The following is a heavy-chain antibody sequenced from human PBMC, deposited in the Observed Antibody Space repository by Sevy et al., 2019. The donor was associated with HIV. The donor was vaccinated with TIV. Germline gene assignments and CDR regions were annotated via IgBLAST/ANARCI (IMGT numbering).Heavy chain of an antibody. V-gene: IGHV3-48*01. CDR2: ISSSSSTI. CDR1: GFTFSSYS. CDR3: ARDLHTADY. J-gene: IGHJ4*02. Sequence: GGSLRLSCAASGFTFSSYSMNWVRQAPGKGLEWVSYISSSSSTIYYADSVKGRFTISRDNAKNSLYLQMNSLRAEDTAVYYCARDLHTADYWGQGTLVTVSS.